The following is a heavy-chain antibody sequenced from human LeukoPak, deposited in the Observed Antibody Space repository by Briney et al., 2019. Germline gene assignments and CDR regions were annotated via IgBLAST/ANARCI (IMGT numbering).Heavy chain of an antibody. CDR2: IYYSGST. J-gene: IGHJ5*02. Sequence: SETLSLTCTVSGGSISSYYWSWIRQPPGKGLEWIGYIYYSGSTNYNPSLKSRVTISVDTSKNQFSLKLSSVTAADTAVYYCARWYGSPRSEHWFDPWGQGTLVTVSS. CDR1: GGSISSYY. D-gene: IGHD3-10*01. CDR3: ARWYGSPRSEHWFDP. V-gene: IGHV4-59*01.